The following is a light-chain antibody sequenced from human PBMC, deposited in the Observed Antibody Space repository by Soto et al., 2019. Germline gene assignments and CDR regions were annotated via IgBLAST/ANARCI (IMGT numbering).Light chain of an antibody. J-gene: IGLJ3*02. CDR2: SSN. CDR1: SSNIGSNT. CDR3: AAWDDSLNGWV. Sequence: QSVLTQPPSASGTPGQRVTISCSGSSSNIGSNTVNWYQQLPGTAPKLLIYSSNQRPSGVPDRFYGSKPGTSASLAISGLQSEDEADYYCAAWDDSLNGWVFGGGTKLTVL. V-gene: IGLV1-44*01.